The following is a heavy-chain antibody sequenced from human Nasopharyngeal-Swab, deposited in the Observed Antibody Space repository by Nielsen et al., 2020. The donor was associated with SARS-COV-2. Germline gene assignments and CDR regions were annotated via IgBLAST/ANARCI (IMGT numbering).Heavy chain of an antibody. CDR3: AKDTEYHLPGDYFDY. J-gene: IGHJ4*02. D-gene: IGHD2-2*01. CDR1: GFPFNSFA. CDR2: ISCSGGST. V-gene: IGHV3-23*01. Sequence: SLNTHWAASGFPFNSFALDWVRQAPGKGLELVSAISCSGGSTYYADPVKGRFTISRDNNKNALHLQMNSLRAEDTAVYYCAKDTEYHLPGDYFDYWGQGTLVTVSS.